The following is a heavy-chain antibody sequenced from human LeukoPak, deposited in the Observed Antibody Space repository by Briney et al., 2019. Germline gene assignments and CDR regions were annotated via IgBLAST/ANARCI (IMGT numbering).Heavy chain of an antibody. D-gene: IGHD6-13*01. CDR3: ARDEAAAGRPLDY. CDR1: GGSISSYY. CDR2: IYYSGST. V-gene: IGHV4-59*01. Sequence: PSKTLSLTCTVSGGSISSYYWSWIRQPPGKGLEWIGYIYYSGSTNYNPSLKSRVTISVDTSKNQFSLKLSSVTAADTAVYYCARDEAAAGRPLDYWGQGALVTVSS. J-gene: IGHJ4*02.